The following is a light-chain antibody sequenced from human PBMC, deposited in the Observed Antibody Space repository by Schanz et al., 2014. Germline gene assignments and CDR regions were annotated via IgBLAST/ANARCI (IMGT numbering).Light chain of an antibody. Sequence: QSVLTQPPSVSAAPGQTVTISCSGGGSNVGANHVSWYQQVPGTAPKFLIYDNDKRPSGIPDRFSGSKTGTSATLAITGLQAEDEADYYCQSYDRSLTGWVFGGGTKLTVL. V-gene: IGLV1-51*01. CDR2: DND. CDR3: QSYDRSLTGWV. CDR1: GSNVGANH. J-gene: IGLJ3*02.